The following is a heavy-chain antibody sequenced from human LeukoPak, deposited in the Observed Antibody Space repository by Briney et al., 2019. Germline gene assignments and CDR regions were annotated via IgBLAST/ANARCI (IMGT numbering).Heavy chain of an antibody. CDR2: INPNSGGT. CDR3: AIRSGGSCYWSPWSAFDI. V-gene: IGHV1-2*02. D-gene: IGHD2-15*01. Sequence: ASVKVSCKASGYTFTGYYMHWVRQAPGQGLEWMGWINPNSGGTNYAQKFQGRVTMTRDTSISTAYMELSRLRSDDTAVYYCAIRSGGSCYWSPWSAFDIWGQGTMVTVSS. J-gene: IGHJ3*02. CDR1: GYTFTGYY.